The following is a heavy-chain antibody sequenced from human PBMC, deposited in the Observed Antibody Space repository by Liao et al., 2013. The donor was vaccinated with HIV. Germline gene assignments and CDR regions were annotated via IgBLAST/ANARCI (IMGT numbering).Heavy chain of an antibody. D-gene: IGHD6-19*01. Sequence: QVQLQESGPGLVKPSETLSLICSVSGGYISSYYWSWIRQTPGKGLEWIGYIYHSGSTNYNPSLKSRVTISVDTSKNQFSLKLSSVTAADTAVYYCARGRSQWDALDIWGQGTMVTVSS. CDR2: IYHSGST. CDR3: ARGRSQWDALDI. J-gene: IGHJ3*02. CDR1: GGYISSYY. V-gene: IGHV4-59*01.